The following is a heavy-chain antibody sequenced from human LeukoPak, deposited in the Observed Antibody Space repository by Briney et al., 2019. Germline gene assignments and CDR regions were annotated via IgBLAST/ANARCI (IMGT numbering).Heavy chain of an antibody. Sequence: PGGSLRLSCAASGFTFSSYWMSWVRQAPGKGLEWVSAISGSGGSTYYADSVKGRFTISRDNSKNTLYLQMNSLRAEDTAVYYCAKDNSVRYSSGWRGLFDYWGQGTLVTVSS. D-gene: IGHD6-19*01. CDR3: AKDNSVRYSSGWRGLFDY. CDR1: GFTFSSYW. CDR2: ISGSGGST. V-gene: IGHV3-23*01. J-gene: IGHJ4*02.